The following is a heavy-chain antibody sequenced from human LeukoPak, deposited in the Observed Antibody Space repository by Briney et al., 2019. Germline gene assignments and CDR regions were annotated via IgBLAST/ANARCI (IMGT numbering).Heavy chain of an antibody. CDR2: ISYDGSNK. V-gene: IGHV3-30-3*01. CDR1: GFTFSSYA. CDR3: SGYPHWYYGMDV. Sequence: GGSLRLSCAASGFTFSSYAMHWVRQAPGKGLEWVAVISYDGSNKYYADSVKGRFTISRDNSKNTLYLQMNSLRAEDTAVYYCSGYPHWYYGMDVWGQGTTVTVSS. J-gene: IGHJ6*02. D-gene: IGHD3-22*01.